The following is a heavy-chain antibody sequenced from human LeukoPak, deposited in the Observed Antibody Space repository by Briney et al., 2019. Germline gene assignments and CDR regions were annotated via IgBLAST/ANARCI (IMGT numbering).Heavy chain of an antibody. J-gene: IGHJ4*02. V-gene: IGHV3-23*01. Sequence: GSLRLSCAASGFTFSSYAMSWVRQAPGKGLEWVSAIIGSGGSTYYADSVKGRFTISRDNSKNTLYLQMNSLRAEDTAVYYCANTGIAAAGTKWSIVDYWGQGTLVPVSS. CDR3: ANTGIAAAGTKWSIVDY. CDR2: IIGSGGST. CDR1: GFTFSSYA. D-gene: IGHD6-13*01.